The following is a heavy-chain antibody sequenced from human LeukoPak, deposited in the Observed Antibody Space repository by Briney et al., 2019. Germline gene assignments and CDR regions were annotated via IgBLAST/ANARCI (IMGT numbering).Heavy chain of an antibody. V-gene: IGHV4-34*01. Sequence: SETLSLTCAVYGGSFSGYYWSWIRQPPGKGLEWIGEINHSGSTNYNPSLKSRVTISVDTSKNQFSLKLSSVTAADTAVYYCVLGKRIAGILDVWGKGTTVTVSS. D-gene: IGHD1-26*01. CDR3: VLGKRIAGILDV. J-gene: IGHJ6*04. CDR1: GGSFSGYY. CDR2: INHSGST.